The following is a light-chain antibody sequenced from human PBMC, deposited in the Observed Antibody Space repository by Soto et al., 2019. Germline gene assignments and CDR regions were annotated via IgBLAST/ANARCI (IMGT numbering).Light chain of an antibody. Sequence: EIVLTQSPGTLSLSPGERATLSCRASQTVSSNYLAWYQQKHGQAPRLLIYGASIRATDIPDRFSGSGSETDFTLTISRLEPEDFAVYYCQQYGSSYTFGQGTKLEIK. V-gene: IGKV3-20*01. CDR3: QQYGSSYT. J-gene: IGKJ2*01. CDR1: QTVSSNY. CDR2: GAS.